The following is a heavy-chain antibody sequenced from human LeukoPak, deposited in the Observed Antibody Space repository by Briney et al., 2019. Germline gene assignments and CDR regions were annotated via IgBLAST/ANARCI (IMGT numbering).Heavy chain of an antibody. J-gene: IGHJ6*03. CDR1: GYTFTSYD. D-gene: IGHD2-2*01. V-gene: IGHV1-8*01. CDR2: MNPNSGNT. Sequence: GSVKVSCKAPGYTFTSYDINWVRQATGQGLEWMGWMNPNSGNTGYAQKFQGRVTMTRNTSISTAYMELSSLRSEDTAVYYCASTSSYNYYYYMDVWGKGTTVTVSS. CDR3: ASTSSYNYYYYMDV.